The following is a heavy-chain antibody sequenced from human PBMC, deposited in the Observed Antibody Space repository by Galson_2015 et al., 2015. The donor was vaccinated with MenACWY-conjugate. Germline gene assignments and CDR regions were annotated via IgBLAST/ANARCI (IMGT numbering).Heavy chain of an antibody. CDR1: GFTFGDYA. D-gene: IGHD1-26*01. Sequence: SLRLSCAASGFTFGDYAVSWFRQAPGKGLEWVGLIRSKAYGGTTEYVASVEGRFTISRDDSKSIAYLQMDSLKIEDTAVYFCSRGWWEQRYWGQGTLVTVSS. CDR2: IRSKAYGGTT. CDR3: SRGWWEQRY. V-gene: IGHV3-49*03. J-gene: IGHJ4*02.